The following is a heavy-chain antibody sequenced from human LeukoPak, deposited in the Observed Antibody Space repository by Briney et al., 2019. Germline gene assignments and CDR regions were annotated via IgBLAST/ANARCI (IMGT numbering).Heavy chain of an antibody. J-gene: IGHJ4*02. CDR1: GFTVSSNY. CDR3: ARTDYYGSSGYYPY. D-gene: IGHD3-22*01. V-gene: IGHV3-53*01. Sequence: GGSLRLSCAASGFTVSSNYMSWVRQAPGKGLEWVSVIYSGGSTYYADSVKGRFTISRDNSKNTLYLQMNSLRAEDTAVYYCARTDYYGSSGYYPYWGQGTLVTVSS. CDR2: IYSGGST.